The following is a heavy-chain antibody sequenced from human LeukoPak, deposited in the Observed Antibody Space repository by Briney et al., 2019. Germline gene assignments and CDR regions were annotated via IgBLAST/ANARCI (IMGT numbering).Heavy chain of an antibody. J-gene: IGHJ6*02. D-gene: IGHD3-10*01. CDR2: INHSGST. CDR1: GGSFSGYY. CDR3: ASGNVLLWFGEEEHPRYYGMDV. V-gene: IGHV4-34*01. Sequence: SETLSLTCAVYGGSFSGYYWSWIRQPPGKGLEWIGEINHSGSTNYNPSLKSRVTISVDTSKNQFSLKLSSVTAADTAVYYCASGNVLLWFGEEEHPRYYGMDVWGQGTTVTVSS.